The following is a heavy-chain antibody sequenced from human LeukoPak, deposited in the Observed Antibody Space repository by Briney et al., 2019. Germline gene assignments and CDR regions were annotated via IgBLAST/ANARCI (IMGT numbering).Heavy chain of an antibody. CDR3: ARTQSQSGSYRYYFGY. V-gene: IGHV4-4*07. J-gene: IGHJ4*02. CDR1: GGSISSYY. D-gene: IGHD1-26*01. Sequence: QPSETLSLTCTVSGGSISSYYWSWIRQPAGKGLEWIGRIYTSGSTNYNPSLKSRVTMSVDTSKNQFSLKLSPVTAADTAVYYCARTQSQSGSYRYYFGYWGQGTLVTVSS. CDR2: IYTSGST.